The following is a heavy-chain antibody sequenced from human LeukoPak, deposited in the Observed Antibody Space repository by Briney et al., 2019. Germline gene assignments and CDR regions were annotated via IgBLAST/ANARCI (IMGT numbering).Heavy chain of an antibody. J-gene: IGHJ4*02. CDR1: GFTFNYYA. V-gene: IGHV3-30*04. CDR2: VSYDGMKK. Sequence: PGGSLRLSCSASGFTFNYYAMHWARQAPGKGLEWVAIVSYDGMKKYHADSVKGRFTISRDNSKNTLYLQMSSLRAEDTAVYYCARTPGDSSSWYSDSWGQGALVTASS. D-gene: IGHD6-13*01. CDR3: ARTPGDSSSWYSDS.